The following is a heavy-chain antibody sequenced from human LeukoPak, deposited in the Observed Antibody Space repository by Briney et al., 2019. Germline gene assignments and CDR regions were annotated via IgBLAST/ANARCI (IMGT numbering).Heavy chain of an antibody. CDR1: GYTFTNYY. V-gene: IGHV1-46*01. CDR2: INPSGGST. Sequence: ASVKISCKAPGYTFTNYYMHWVRQGPGQGLEWMGIINPSGGSTSYAQKFQGRVTMTRDMSTSTVYMELSSLRSEDTAVYYCAREGDCSGGSCSHDAFDIWGQGTMVTVSS. J-gene: IGHJ3*02. D-gene: IGHD2-15*01. CDR3: AREGDCSGGSCSHDAFDI.